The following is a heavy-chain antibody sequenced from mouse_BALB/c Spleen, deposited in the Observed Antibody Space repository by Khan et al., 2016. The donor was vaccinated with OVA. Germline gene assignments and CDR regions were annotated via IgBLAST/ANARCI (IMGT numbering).Heavy chain of an antibody. CDR1: GYTFTDSA. J-gene: IGHJ2*01. V-gene: IGHV1S137*01. CDR2: ISTYSGNT. Sequence: QVQLQQSGPELVRPGVSVKISCKGSGYTFTDSAMYWVKQSHAKSLEWIGLISTYSGNTNYNQKFKGKATMTVDKSSSTAYMELARLTSEDSAIDYCTRPAYDGYCDYWGQGTTLTVSS. D-gene: IGHD2-3*01. CDR3: TRPAYDGYCDY.